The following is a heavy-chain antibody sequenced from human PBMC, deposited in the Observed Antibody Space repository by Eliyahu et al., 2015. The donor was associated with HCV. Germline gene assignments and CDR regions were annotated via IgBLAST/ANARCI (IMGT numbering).Heavy chain of an antibody. V-gene: IGHV3-21*01. J-gene: IGHJ4*02. D-gene: IGHD2-2*01. Sequence: EVQLVESGGGLVKPGGSLRLSCAASGFTFSRYSMNWVRQAPGKGXEXVSXISXSSSYIYYADXVKGRFTISRDNAKNSLXLQMNSLRAEDTAVYYCARDEGRXVVPAAMGYWGQGTLVTVSS. CDR3: ARDEGRXVVPAAMGY. CDR1: GFTFSRYS. CDR2: ISXSSSYI.